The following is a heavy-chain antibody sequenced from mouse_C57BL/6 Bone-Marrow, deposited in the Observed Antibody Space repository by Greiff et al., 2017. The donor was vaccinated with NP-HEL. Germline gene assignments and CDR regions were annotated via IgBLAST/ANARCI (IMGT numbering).Heavy chain of an antibody. Sequence: VQLQESDAELVKPGASVKISCKVSGYTFTDHTIHWMKQRPEQGLEWIGYIYPRDGSTKYNEKFKGKATLTADKSSSTAYMQLNSLTSENSADSFCARREDYYGSSPWCAYWGPGTLVTVSA. J-gene: IGHJ3*01. CDR1: GYTFTDHT. CDR3: ARREDYYGSSPWCAY. V-gene: IGHV1-78*01. D-gene: IGHD1-1*01. CDR2: IYPRDGST.